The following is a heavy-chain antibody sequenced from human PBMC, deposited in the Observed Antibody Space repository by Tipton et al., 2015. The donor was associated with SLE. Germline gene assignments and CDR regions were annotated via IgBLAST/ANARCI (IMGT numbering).Heavy chain of an antibody. Sequence: TLSLTCTVSGDTISDHYWSWIRQPPGKGLEWIGYISYSGSTNYSPSLKSRVTISADTSKNQFSLKLSSVTAADTAVYYCASGGYGSGSHYLGGWFDPWGRGTLVTVSS. J-gene: IGHJ5*02. CDR2: ISYSGST. CDR3: ASGGYGSGSHYLGGWFDP. V-gene: IGHV4-59*08. CDR1: GDTISDHY. D-gene: IGHD3-10*01.